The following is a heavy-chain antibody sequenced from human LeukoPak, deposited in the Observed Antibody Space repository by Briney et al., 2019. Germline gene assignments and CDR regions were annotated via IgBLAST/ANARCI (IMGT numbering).Heavy chain of an antibody. CDR2: INPNSGGT. CDR3: ARDDSSSWFRD. CDR1: GYTFTGYY. D-gene: IGHD6-13*01. V-gene: IGHV1-2*06. Sequence: GASVKVSCKASGYTFTGYYMHWVRQAPGQGLEWMGQINPNSGGTNYAQKLQGRVTMTTDTSTSTAYMELRSLRSDDTAVYYCARDDSSSWFRDWGQGTLVTVSS. J-gene: IGHJ4*02.